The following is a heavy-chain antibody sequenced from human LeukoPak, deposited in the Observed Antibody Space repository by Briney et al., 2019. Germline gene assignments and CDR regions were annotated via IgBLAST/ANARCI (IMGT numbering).Heavy chain of an antibody. J-gene: IGHJ4*02. D-gene: IGHD1-26*01. CDR1: GFTFSSYG. Sequence: PGGSLRLSCAASGFTFSSYGMHWVRQAPGKGLEWVAFIRYDGSNKYYADSVKGRFTISRDNSKNTLYLQMNSLRAEDTAVCYCAKDSRYSGSPGYFDYWGQGTLVTVSS. CDR2: IRYDGSNK. CDR3: AKDSRYSGSPGYFDY. V-gene: IGHV3-30*02.